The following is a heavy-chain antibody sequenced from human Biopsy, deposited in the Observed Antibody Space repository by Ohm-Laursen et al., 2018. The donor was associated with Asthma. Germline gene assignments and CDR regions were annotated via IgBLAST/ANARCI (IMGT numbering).Heavy chain of an antibody. CDR3: ARDSGGDWSCSDRRCDYYYTYAMDV. V-gene: IGHV3-21*01. Sequence: SLRLSCAASGFTFNYYSINWVRQAPGEGLEWVASISSGTTYIYYADSVKGRFTISRDNGKNSLFLQMSSLRAEDTAVYYCARDSGGDWSCSDRRCDYYYTYAMDVWGQGTTVTVSS. CDR2: ISSGTTYI. CDR1: GFTFNYYS. J-gene: IGHJ6*02. D-gene: IGHD2-15*01.